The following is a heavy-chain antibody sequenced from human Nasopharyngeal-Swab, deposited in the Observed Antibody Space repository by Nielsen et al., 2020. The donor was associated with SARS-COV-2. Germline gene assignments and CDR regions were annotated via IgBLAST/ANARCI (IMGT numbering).Heavy chain of an antibody. Sequence: SQTLSLTCAVYGGSFSGSYWGWIRQPPGKGPEWIAEINHSGSTNYNPSLKSRVTLSVDTSMNQVSLEVSSVTAADTAVYYCARGLSGIVPAPILGLGPYYYYYYMDVWGKGTTVTVPS. V-gene: IGHV4-34*01. J-gene: IGHJ6*03. CDR2: INHSGST. CDR1: GGSFSGSY. D-gene: IGHD2-2*01. CDR3: ARGLSGIVPAPILGLGPYYYYYYMDV.